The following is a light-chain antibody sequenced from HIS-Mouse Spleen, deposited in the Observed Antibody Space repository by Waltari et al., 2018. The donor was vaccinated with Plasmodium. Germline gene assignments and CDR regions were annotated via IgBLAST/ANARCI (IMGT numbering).Light chain of an antibody. V-gene: IGLV3-25*03. Sequence: SYELTQPPSVSVSPGQTARITCSGDALPKKYAYWYHQKPGQAPVLVIYKDSERPSGIPERFSGSSSGTTVTLTISGVQAEDEADYYCQSADSSGTPNWVFGGGTKLTVL. CDR1: ALPKKY. CDR3: QSADSSGTPNWV. CDR2: KDS. J-gene: IGLJ3*02.